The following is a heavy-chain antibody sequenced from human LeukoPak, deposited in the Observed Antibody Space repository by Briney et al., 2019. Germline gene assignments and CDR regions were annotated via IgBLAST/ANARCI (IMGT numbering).Heavy chain of an antibody. V-gene: IGHV4-39*07. CDR1: GGSISSSSYY. CDR2: IYYSGST. Sequence: SETLSLTCTVSGGSISSSSYYWGWIRQPPGKGLEWIGSIYYSGSTYYNPSLKSRVTISVDRSKNQFSLKLSSVTAADTAVYYCARVEDYGSGGYYFDYWGQGTLVTVSS. D-gene: IGHD3-10*01. J-gene: IGHJ4*02. CDR3: ARVEDYGSGGYYFDY.